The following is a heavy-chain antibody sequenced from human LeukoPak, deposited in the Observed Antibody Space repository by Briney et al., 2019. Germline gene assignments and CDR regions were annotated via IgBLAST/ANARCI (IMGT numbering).Heavy chain of an antibody. Sequence: SQTLSLTCTVSGGSISSGGYYWSWIRQHPAKGLEWIGYIYYSGSTYYNPALKSRVTISVDTSKNQFSLKLSSVTAADTAVYYCASHLWFEKYFDYWGQGTLVTVSS. V-gene: IGHV4-31*03. CDR2: IYYSGST. D-gene: IGHD3-10*01. CDR1: GGSISSGGYY. J-gene: IGHJ4*02. CDR3: ASHLWFEKYFDY.